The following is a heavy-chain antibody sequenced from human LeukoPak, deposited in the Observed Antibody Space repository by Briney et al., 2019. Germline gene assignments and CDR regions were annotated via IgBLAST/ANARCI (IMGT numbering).Heavy chain of an antibody. V-gene: IGHV3-48*01. D-gene: IGHD2/OR15-2a*01. CDR3: ARDYVYAFDY. Sequence: GGSLRLSCAASGLCFSSYSMNWVRQAPGKGLEWVSYISGSGNAKHYTDSVKGRFTISRDNAKNALYLQMNSLRAEDTAVYFCARDYVYAFDYWGQGTLVTVSS. J-gene: IGHJ4*02. CDR2: ISGSGNAK. CDR1: GLCFSSYS.